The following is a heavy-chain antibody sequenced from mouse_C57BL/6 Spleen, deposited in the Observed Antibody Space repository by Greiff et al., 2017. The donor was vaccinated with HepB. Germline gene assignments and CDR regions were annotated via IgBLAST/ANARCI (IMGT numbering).Heavy chain of an antibody. J-gene: IGHJ4*01. D-gene: IGHD2-5*01. CDR2: IYPGSGST. V-gene: IGHV1-55*01. CDR3: ARLGNSNYNAMDY. Sequence: QVQLQQPGAELVKPGASVKMSCTASGYTFTSYWITWVKQRPGQGLEWIGDIYPGSGSTNYNEKFKSKATMTVDTSSSTAYMQISSLTSEDSAVYYCARLGNSNYNAMDYWGQGTSVTVAS. CDR1: GYTFTSYW.